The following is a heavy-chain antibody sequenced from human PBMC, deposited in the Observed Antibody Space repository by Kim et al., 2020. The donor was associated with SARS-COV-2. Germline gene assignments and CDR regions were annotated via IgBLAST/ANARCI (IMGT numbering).Heavy chain of an antibody. D-gene: IGHD2-8*02. J-gene: IGHJ6*02. CDR3: AKVTSGRLVVYAKEDV. CDR2: ISGSGGST. CDR1: GFTFSSYA. V-gene: IGHV3-23*01. Sequence: GGSLRLSCAASGFTFSSYAMSGVLQAPGKGLEWVSAISGSGGSTYYADSVKGRFTISRDNSKNTLYLQMNSLRAEDTAVYYCAKVTSGRLVVYAKEDVWGQVTTVTVSS.